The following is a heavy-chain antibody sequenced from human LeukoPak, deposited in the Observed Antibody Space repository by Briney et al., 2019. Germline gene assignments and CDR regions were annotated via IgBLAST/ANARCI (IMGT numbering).Heavy chain of an antibody. D-gene: IGHD3-9*01. CDR3: ARGTVLRYFDWLPNHNFDY. J-gene: IGHJ4*02. CDR2: IDHSGST. CDR1: GGSISSNW. V-gene: IGHV4-4*02. Sequence: SGTLSLTCAVSGGSISSNWWSWVRQPPGKGLEWIGEIDHSGSTNYNPSLKSRVTISVDTSKNQFSLRLSSVTAADTAVYYCARGTVLRYFDWLPNHNFDYWGQGTLVTVSS.